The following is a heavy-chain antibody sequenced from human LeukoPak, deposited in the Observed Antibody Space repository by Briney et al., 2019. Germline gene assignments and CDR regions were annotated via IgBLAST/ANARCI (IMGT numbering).Heavy chain of an antibody. D-gene: IGHD6-19*01. Sequence: SETVSLTRTVSGVSLSSYYWSGIPQPPGKGLEWIRYIYHSCSTNYKPSVKSRVTMSIDTSKNQFSLELSSVTAADTAVYYCARAWYSSYYFDYWGQGTLVTVSS. V-gene: IGHV4-59*12. CDR1: GVSLSSYY. J-gene: IGHJ4*02. CDR2: IYHSCST. CDR3: ARAWYSSYYFDY.